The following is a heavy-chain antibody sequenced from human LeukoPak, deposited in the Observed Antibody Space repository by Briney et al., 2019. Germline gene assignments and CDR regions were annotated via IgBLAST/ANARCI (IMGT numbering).Heavy chain of an antibody. J-gene: IGHJ4*02. CDR3: ARLRGFWSGYVDM. V-gene: IGHV4-34*01. CDR1: GRSFSAYY. CDR2: INHSGST. Sequence: PSETLSLTCAVYGRSFSAYYWSWIRQPPGKGLEWVGEINHSGSTNYNPSLKSRVTITLDTSKNQFSLRLNSVTAADTAVYYCARLRGFWSGYVDMWAQGTLVTVSS. D-gene: IGHD3-3*01.